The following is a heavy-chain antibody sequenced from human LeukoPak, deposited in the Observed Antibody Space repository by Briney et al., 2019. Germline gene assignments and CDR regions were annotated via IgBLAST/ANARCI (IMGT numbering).Heavy chain of an antibody. CDR3: ATANSSPTFDY. D-gene: IGHD1-1*01. Sequence: GGSLRLSCAASGFTFSDYYMSWVRQAPGKGLEWVSYISSSGSTIYYADSVKGRFTISRDNAKNSLYLQMNSLRAEDTAVYYCATANSSPTFDYWGQGTLVTVSP. V-gene: IGHV3-11*01. CDR1: GFTFSDYY. CDR2: ISSSGSTI. J-gene: IGHJ4*02.